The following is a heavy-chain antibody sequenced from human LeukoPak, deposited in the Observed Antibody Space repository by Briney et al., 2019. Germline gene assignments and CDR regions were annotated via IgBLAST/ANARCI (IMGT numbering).Heavy chain of an antibody. CDR3: ARVTLTSANFDY. CDR2: ISSSGSTI. Sequence: GGSLRLSCAASGFTFSDYYMSWLRQAPGKGLEWVSYISSSGSTIYYADSVKGRFTISRDNAKSSLCLQMNSLRADDTAVYYCARVTLTSANFDYWGQGTLVTVSS. V-gene: IGHV3-11*01. CDR1: GFTFSDYY. J-gene: IGHJ4*02.